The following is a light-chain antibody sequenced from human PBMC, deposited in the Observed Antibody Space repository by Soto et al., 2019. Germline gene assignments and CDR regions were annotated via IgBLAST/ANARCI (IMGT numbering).Light chain of an antibody. CDR2: EGS. CDR3: CSYAGSDTML. Sequence: QSVLAQPASVSGSPGQSITISCPGTSSDVGSYNLVSWYQQPPGETPKLMIYEGSKRPSGVSNRFSGSKSGNTASLTISGLQAEDEADYYCCSYAGSDTMLSGGGTKVTVL. CDR1: SSDVGSYNL. V-gene: IGLV2-23*01. J-gene: IGLJ2*01.